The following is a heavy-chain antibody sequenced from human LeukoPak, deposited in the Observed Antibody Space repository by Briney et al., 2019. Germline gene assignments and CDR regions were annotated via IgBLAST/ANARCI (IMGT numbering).Heavy chain of an antibody. CDR1: GFTFSKCW. Sequence: GGSLRLSCAASGFTFSKCWMLWVRQAPGKGLESVSRINTDGTVTTYADSVKGRFTVSRDNADNTMFLQMNSVRDEDTAVYYCATKQWLAPPPDSWGQGTPVTVSS. CDR3: ATKQWLAPPPDS. V-gene: IGHV3-74*01. D-gene: IGHD6-19*01. CDR2: INTDGTVT. J-gene: IGHJ4*02.